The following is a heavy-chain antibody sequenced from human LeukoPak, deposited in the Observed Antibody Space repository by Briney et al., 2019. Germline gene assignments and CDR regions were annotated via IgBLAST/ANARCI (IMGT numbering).Heavy chain of an antibody. D-gene: IGHD3-16*01. CDR2: INQDGSEK. Sequence: PGGSLRLSCAASGFTFSTYWMTWVRQAPGRGLEWVANINQDGSEKYYVGSVKGRFTISRDNAKNSLYLQMNSLRAEDTAVYYCARYLGRGRFDPWGQGILVTVSS. J-gene: IGHJ5*02. V-gene: IGHV3-7*05. CDR3: ARYLGRGRFDP. CDR1: GFTFSTYW.